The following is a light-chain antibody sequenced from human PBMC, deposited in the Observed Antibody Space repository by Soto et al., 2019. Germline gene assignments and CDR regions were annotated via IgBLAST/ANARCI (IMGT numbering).Light chain of an antibody. J-gene: IGKJ1*01. CDR1: HSVSSY. Sequence: IVVTQSPATLSLSPGERATLSCRASHSVSSYLAWYQQKPGQAPRLLIYGASSRATGIPDRFSGSGSGTDFTLTISRLEPEDFAVYYCQQYGSSTWTFGQGTKVDIK. CDR2: GAS. V-gene: IGKV3-20*01. CDR3: QQYGSSTWT.